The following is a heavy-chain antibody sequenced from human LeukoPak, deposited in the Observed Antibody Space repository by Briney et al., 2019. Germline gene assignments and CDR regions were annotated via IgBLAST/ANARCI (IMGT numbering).Heavy chain of an antibody. Sequence: SETLSLTCTVSGGSISSSSYYWGWIRQPPGKGLEWIGSIYYSGSTYYNPSLKSRVTISVDTSKNQFSLKLSSVTAADTAVYYCARLYFRGGSYSRHSRNDAFDIWGQGTMVTVSS. CDR2: IYYSGST. CDR3: ARLYFRGGSYSRHSRNDAFDI. D-gene: IGHD1-26*01. V-gene: IGHV4-39*07. CDR1: GGSISSSSYY. J-gene: IGHJ3*02.